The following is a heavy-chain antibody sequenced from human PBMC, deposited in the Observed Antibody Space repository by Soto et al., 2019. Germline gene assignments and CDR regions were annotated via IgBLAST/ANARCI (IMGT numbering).Heavy chain of an antibody. J-gene: IGHJ6*04. D-gene: IGHD4-17*01. CDR3: AHLRDLGPVDV. V-gene: IGHV3-23*01. Sequence: GGSLRLSCAASGFTFSSYAMSWVRQAPGKGLEWVSAISGSGGSTYYADSVKGRFTISRDNSKNTLYLQMNSRSAEDPAVYYCAHLRDLGPVDVWGKGTTVTVSS. CDR2: ISGSGGST. CDR1: GFTFSSYA.